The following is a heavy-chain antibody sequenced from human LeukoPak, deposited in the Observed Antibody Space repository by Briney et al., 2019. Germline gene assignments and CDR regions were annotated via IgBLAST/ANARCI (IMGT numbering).Heavy chain of an antibody. CDR1: GYTFTSYN. J-gene: IGHJ4*02. D-gene: IGHD5-24*01. Sequence: ASVKVSFKATGYTFTSYNMHRVRQAPGHGLEWMGIIIPSGGSTAYAQKFQGRVTMTRDTSTSTVYMELNSLRPEDTAVYYCARGADGYIYSDHWGQGTLVTVSS. CDR3: ARGADGYIYSDH. CDR2: IIPSGGST. V-gene: IGHV1-46*01.